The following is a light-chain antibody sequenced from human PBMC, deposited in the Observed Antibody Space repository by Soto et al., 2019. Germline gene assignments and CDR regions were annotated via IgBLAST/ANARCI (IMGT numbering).Light chain of an antibody. CDR3: QQYNSYSGT. V-gene: IGKV1-8*01. Sequence: AIRMTQSAASFSASTGDRVTITCRASQGISSYLAWYQQKPGKAPKLLIYAASTLQSGVPSRFSGSLYGTEFNLTISSLQTDDFATYYCQQYNSYSGTFGQGTKVDIK. CDR1: QGISSY. J-gene: IGKJ1*01. CDR2: AAS.